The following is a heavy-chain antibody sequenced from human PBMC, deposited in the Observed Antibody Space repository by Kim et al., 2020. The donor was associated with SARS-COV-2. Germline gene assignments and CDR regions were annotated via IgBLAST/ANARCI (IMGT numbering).Heavy chain of an antibody. D-gene: IGHD6-19*01. J-gene: IGHJ4*02. CDR1: GGSFSGYY. V-gene: IGHV4-34*01. CDR3: ARATRLGSGIY. CDR2: INHSGST. Sequence: SETLSLTCAVYGGSFSGYYWSWIRQPPGKGLEWIGEINHSGSTNYNPSLKSRVTISVDTSKNQFSLKLSSVTAADTAVYYCARATRLGSGIYWGQGTLVTVSS.